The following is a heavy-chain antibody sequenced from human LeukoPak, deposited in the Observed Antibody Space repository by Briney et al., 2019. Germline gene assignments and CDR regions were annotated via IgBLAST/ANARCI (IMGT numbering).Heavy chain of an antibody. D-gene: IGHD3-22*01. CDR2: INHIGGT. V-gene: IGHV4-34*01. CDR1: GGSFSGYY. J-gene: IGHJ3*02. Sequence: SETLSLTCAVYGGSFSGYYWSWIRQPPGKGLEWIGEINHIGGTNYNPSLKSRVTMSVDTSKNQFSLKLSSVTAADTAVYYCARWDYYYDSRKAFSFDIWGQGTMVTVSS. CDR3: ARWDYYYDSRKAFSFDI.